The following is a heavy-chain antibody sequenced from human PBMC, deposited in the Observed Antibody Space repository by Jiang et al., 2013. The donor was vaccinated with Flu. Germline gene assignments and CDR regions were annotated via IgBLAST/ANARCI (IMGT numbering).Heavy chain of an antibody. V-gene: IGHV3-21*06. D-gene: IGHD1-1*01. CDR1: IHLQYIY. Sequence: PGGPVETLMCSLWIHLQYIYHELGPARRPGKGLEWVSSISSGSTYIYYADSVKGRFTISRDNAKNSLYLQMNSLRAEDTAVYYCARYQNNHGTTGYQEDAFDMWGQGTMVSVSS. CDR2: ISSGSTYI. CDR3: ARYQNNHGTTGYQEDAFDM. J-gene: IGHJ3*02.